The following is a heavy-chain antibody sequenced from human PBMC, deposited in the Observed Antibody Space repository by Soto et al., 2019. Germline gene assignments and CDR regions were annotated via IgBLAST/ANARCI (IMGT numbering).Heavy chain of an antibody. V-gene: IGHV1-18*01. CDR1: GYTFTSFG. J-gene: IGHJ6*02. CDR3: ARPTDFYYYAMDV. CDR2: ISGYNGNT. Sequence: QVQLVQSGADVKKPGASVKVSCKASGYTFTSFGINWVRQAPGQGLGWMGWISGYNGNTNYAQNLQDRVTMTRDTSTSTAYMVLRSLRSDDTAVYYCARPTDFYYYAMDVWGQGTTVTVSS.